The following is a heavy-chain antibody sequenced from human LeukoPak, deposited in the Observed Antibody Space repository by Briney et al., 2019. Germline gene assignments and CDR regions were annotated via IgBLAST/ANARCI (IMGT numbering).Heavy chain of an antibody. V-gene: IGHV4-59*01. CDR3: ASRIAAAGPEDY. Sequence: SETLSLTCTVSGGSISSYYWSWIRQPPGKGLGWIGYIYYSGSTNYNPSLKSRVTISVDTSKNQFSLKLSSVTAADTAVYYCASRIAAAGPEDYWGQGTLVTVSS. D-gene: IGHD6-13*01. CDR2: IYYSGST. CDR1: GGSISSYY. J-gene: IGHJ4*02.